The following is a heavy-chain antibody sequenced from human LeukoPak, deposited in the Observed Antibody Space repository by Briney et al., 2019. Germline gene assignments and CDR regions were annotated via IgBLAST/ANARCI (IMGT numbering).Heavy chain of an antibody. CDR2: IITNFGKA. D-gene: IGHD1-7*01. J-gene: IGHJ4*02. V-gene: IGHV1-69*05. CDR1: GGTFSSYA. Sequence: ASVKVSCKASGGTFSSYAISWVRQAPGDGGEWMGRIITNFGKANYAQKFQGRVTITTDESKSTAYMELSSLRSEDAAVYYCARDRQTTLFDYWGQGTLVTVSS. CDR3: ARDRQTTLFDY.